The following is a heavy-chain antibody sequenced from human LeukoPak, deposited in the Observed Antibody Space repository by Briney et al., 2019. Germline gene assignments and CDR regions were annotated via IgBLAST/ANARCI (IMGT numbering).Heavy chain of an antibody. J-gene: IGHJ4*02. Sequence: GGSLRLSCAASGFTFTTYPMSWVRQAPGKGLEWVAAISASGGGTYYADSVKGRFTISRDNSKNTLYLQMNSLRAEDTAVYYCAKPRSDYYYSAFDYWGQGTLVTVSS. CDR3: AKPRSDYYYSAFDY. CDR2: ISASGGGT. CDR1: GFTFTTYP. D-gene: IGHD3-22*01. V-gene: IGHV3-23*01.